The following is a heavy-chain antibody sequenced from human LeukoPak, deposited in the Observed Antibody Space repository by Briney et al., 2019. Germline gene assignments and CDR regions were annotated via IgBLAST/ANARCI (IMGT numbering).Heavy chain of an antibody. CDR2: MNPNSGNT. Sequence: ASVKVSCKASGYTFTSYDINWVRQATGQGLEWMGWMNPNSGNTGYAQKFQGRVTMTRNTSISTAYMELSSLRSEDTAVYYCARELAADFHFDYWGQGTLVTVSP. CDR3: ARELAADFHFDY. CDR1: GYTFTSYD. J-gene: IGHJ4*02. V-gene: IGHV1-8*01. D-gene: IGHD1-1*01.